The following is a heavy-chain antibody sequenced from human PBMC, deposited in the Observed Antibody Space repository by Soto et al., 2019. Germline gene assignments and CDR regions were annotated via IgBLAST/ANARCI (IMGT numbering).Heavy chain of an antibody. Sequence: EVQLLESGGGLAQPGGSLRLSCAASGFTSSSYAMNWVRQAPGKGLEWVSGISDSGGSTFYADSVKGRFTVSRDNSKNTLYLQMNSLRAEDTAVYYCAKAPCSSTSWYNYYFDYWGQGTLVTVSS. D-gene: IGHD2-2*01. CDR3: AKAPCSSTSWYNYYFDY. V-gene: IGHV3-23*01. CDR1: GFTSSSYA. CDR2: ISDSGGST. J-gene: IGHJ4*02.